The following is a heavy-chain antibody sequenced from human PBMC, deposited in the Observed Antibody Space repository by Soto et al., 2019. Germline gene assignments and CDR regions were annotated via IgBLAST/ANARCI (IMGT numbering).Heavy chain of an antibody. CDR1: GFTFSSYD. D-gene: IGHD3-22*01. CDR2: IGTAGDT. J-gene: IGHJ4*02. CDR3: ARVPSSGYPPFEADY. V-gene: IGHV3-13*01. Sequence: GGSLRLSCAASGFTFSSYDMHWDRQATGKGLEWVSAIGTAGDTYYPGSVKGRFTISRENAKNSLYLQMNSLRAGDTAVYYCARVPSSGYPPFEADYWGQGTLVTVST.